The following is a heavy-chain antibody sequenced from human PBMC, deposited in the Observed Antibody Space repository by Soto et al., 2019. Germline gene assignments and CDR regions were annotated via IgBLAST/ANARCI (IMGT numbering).Heavy chain of an antibody. Sequence: LRLSCAASGFTFNSYGMHWVRQGPGNGLEWVAFISYDSTKTYYADSVKGRFTISRDNSNSALCVQMNSLTGEDTAVYYCARTRSAWSDFHYYSLDVWGQGTTVTVSS. CDR2: ISYDSTKT. D-gene: IGHD1-26*01. V-gene: IGHV3-30*03. J-gene: IGHJ6*02. CDR1: GFTFNSYG. CDR3: ARTRSAWSDFHYYSLDV.